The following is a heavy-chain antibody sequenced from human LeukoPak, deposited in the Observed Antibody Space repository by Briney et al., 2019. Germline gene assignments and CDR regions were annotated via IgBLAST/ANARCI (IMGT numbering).Heavy chain of an antibody. V-gene: IGHV4-34*01. CDR3: ARRRYYDSSGYYYSIHYYFDY. D-gene: IGHD3-22*01. CDR2: INHSGST. Sequence: SETLSLTCTVSGGSISGYYWSWIRQPPGKGLEWIGEINHSGSTNYNPSLKSRVTISVDTSKNQFSLKLSSVTAADTAVYYCARRRYYDSSGYYYSIHYYFDYWGQGTLVTVSS. J-gene: IGHJ4*02. CDR1: GGSISGYY.